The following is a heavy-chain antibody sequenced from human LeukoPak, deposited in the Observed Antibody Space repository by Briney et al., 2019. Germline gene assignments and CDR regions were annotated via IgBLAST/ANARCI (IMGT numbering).Heavy chain of an antibody. CDR2: IYTSGST. Sequence: PSETLSLTRTVSGGSISSGSYYWSWIRQPAGKGLEWIGRIYTSGSTNYNPSLKSRVTISVDTSKNQFSLKLSSVTAADTAVYYCARVLEKYGELLSRTAYNWFDPWGQGTLVTVSS. CDR1: GGSISSGSYY. CDR3: ARVLEKYGELLSRTAYNWFDP. V-gene: IGHV4-61*02. J-gene: IGHJ5*02. D-gene: IGHD1-26*01.